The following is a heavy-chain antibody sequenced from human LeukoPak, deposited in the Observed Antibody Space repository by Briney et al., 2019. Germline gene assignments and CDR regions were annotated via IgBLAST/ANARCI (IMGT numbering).Heavy chain of an antibody. CDR1: GGSFSGYY. CDR3: ARQELGSYYYYGMDV. V-gene: IGHV4-39*01. CDR2: IYYSGST. J-gene: IGHJ6*02. Sequence: SETLSLTCAVYGGSFSGYYWGWIRQPPGKGLEWIGSIYYSGSTYYNPSLKSRVTISVDTSKNQFSLKLSSVTAADTAVYYCARQELGSYYYYGMDVWGQGTTVTVSS. D-gene: IGHD7-27*01.